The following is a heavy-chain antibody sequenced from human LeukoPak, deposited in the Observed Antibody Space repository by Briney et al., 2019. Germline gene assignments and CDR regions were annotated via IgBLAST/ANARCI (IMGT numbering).Heavy chain of an antibody. V-gene: IGHV1-69*13. Sequence: SVKVSCKASGYTFSIYGISWVRQAPGQGLEWMGGIIPIFGTANYAQKFQGRVTITADESTSTAYMELSSLRSEDTAVYYCARGGTMVRGVIDGLDPWGQGTLVTVSS. CDR3: ARGGTMVRGVIDGLDP. J-gene: IGHJ5*02. CDR1: GYTFSIYG. CDR2: IIPIFGTA. D-gene: IGHD3-10*01.